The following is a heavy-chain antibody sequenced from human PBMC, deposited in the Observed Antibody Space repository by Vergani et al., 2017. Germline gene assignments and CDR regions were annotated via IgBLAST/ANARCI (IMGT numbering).Heavy chain of an antibody. Sequence: EVQLVESGGGLVKPGGSLRLSCAASGFTFSSYSMNWVRQAPGKGLEWVSSISRSSSYIYYADSVKGRFTISRDNAKNSLYLQMNNLKTEDTAVYYVARLFGGRDGGYDNYYYYGMDVWGQGTTVTVSS. CDR2: ISRSSSYI. J-gene: IGHJ6*02. CDR3: ARLFGGRDGGYDNYYYYGMDV. CDR1: GFTFSSYS. V-gene: IGHV3-21*01. D-gene: IGHD5-12*01.